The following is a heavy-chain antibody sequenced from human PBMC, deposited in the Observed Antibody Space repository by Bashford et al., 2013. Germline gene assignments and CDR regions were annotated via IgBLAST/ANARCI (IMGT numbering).Heavy chain of an antibody. J-gene: IGHJ4*02. CDR2: IYYSGST. Sequence: SETLSLTCTVSGGSVSSGSYYWSWIRQPPGKGLEWIGYIYYSGSTNYNPSLKSRVTISVDTSKNQFSLKLSSVTAADTAVYYCARVWYSSGWYEFDYWGQGTLVTVSS. V-gene: IGHV4-61*01. CDR1: GGSVSSGSYY. CDR3: ARVWYSSGWYEFDY. D-gene: IGHD6-19*01.